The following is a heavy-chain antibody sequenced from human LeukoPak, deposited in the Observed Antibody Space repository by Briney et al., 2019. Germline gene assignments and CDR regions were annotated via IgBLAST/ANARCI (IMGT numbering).Heavy chain of an antibody. CDR3: ARDPIDSSDYFGY. J-gene: IGHJ4*02. CDR2: IHYSGST. CDR1: GGSISSGGYY. D-gene: IGHD3-22*01. V-gene: IGHV4-31*03. Sequence: PSETLSLTCIVSGGSISSGGYYWTWIRQHPGKGLEWIGYIHYSGSTYYNPSLKSRVTISVDTSKNQFSLKLSSVTAADTAVYYCARDPIDSSDYFGYWGQGTLVTVSS.